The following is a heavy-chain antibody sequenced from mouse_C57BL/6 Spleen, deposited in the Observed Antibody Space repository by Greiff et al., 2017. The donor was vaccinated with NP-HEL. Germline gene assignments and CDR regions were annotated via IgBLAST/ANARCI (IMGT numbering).Heavy chain of an antibody. CDR2: VYPYNGGT. D-gene: IGHD1-1*01. CDR3: ARRGTTVVAPYYFDY. J-gene: IGHJ2*01. V-gene: IGHV1-36*01. CDR1: GFTFTDYY. Sequence: EVQLQQSGPVLVKPGPSVKISCKASGFTFTDYYMHWVKQSHGKSLEWIGLVYPYNGGTSYNQKFKGKATWTVDTSSSTADMELNSLTSEDAAVYYCARRGTTVVAPYYFDYWGQGTTLTVSS.